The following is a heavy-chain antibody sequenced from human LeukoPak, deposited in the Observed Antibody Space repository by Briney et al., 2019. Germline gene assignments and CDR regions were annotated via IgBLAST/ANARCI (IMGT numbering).Heavy chain of an antibody. CDR2: ISPHNGNT. Sequence: ASVKVSCKASGYTFTTYAMSWVRQAPGQGLEWMGWISPHNGNTNYAQKLQGRVTMTTDTPTSTAYMELRSLRSDDTAVYYCARELPRSGSSFRFFDYWGQGTLVTVSS. V-gene: IGHV1-18*01. CDR1: GYTFTTYA. D-gene: IGHD6-6*01. J-gene: IGHJ4*02. CDR3: ARELPRSGSSFRFFDY.